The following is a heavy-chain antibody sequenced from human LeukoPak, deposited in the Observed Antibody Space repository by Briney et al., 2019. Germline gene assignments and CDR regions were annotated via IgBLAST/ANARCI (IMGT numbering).Heavy chain of an antibody. J-gene: IGHJ4*02. D-gene: IGHD5-24*01. Sequence: GGSLRLSCAASGFTFSSYAMSWVRQAPGKGLEWVSAISGSGGSTYYADSVKGRFTISRDNSKNTLYLLMNGLRAEDTAVYYCARGRGEEMATPPAYWGQGTLVTVSS. CDR2: ISGSGGST. CDR3: ARGRGEEMATPPAY. V-gene: IGHV3-23*01. CDR1: GFTFSSYA.